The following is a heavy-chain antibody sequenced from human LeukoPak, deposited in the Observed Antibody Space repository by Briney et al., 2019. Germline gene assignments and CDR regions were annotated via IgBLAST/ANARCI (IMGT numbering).Heavy chain of an antibody. CDR3: ARDYDMDV. Sequence: GGSLRLSCAASGFTFSDYIMNWVRQAPGKGLEWVSSISSSSSYIYYAESVKGRFTISRDNAKNSLYLQMNSLRAGDTAVYYCARDYDMDVWGQGTTVTVSS. V-gene: IGHV3-21*01. CDR2: ISSSSSYI. CDR1: GFTFSDYI. J-gene: IGHJ6*02.